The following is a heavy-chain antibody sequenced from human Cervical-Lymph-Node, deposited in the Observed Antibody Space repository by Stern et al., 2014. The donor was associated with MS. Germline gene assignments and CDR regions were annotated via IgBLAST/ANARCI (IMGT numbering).Heavy chain of an antibody. CDR3: VNGRD. J-gene: IGHJ4*02. CDR2: SSANSGNK. Sequence: EVQLVESGGGLVQPGRSLRLSCAASGFRFDDFSMHWVRQAPGKGLEWVSGSSANSGNKAYAKSVEGRFTISRDNAKRSVYLQLSSLRTDDTARYYCVNGRDWGQGTLVIVSS. CDR1: GFRFDDFS. V-gene: IGHV3-9*01.